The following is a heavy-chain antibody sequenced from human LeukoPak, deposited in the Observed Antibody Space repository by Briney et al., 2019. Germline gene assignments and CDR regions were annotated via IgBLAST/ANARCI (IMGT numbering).Heavy chain of an antibody. CDR2: IYYSGST. V-gene: IGHV4-59*01. CDR3: ARGQGFHYFDY. CDR1: GGSISSYY. J-gene: IGHJ4*02. Sequence: SETLSLTCTVSGGSISSYYWSWIRQPPGKGLEWIGYIYYSGSTSYNPSLKSRATISVDTSKNQFSLKLSSVTAADTAVYYCARGQGFHYFDYWGQGTLVTVSS.